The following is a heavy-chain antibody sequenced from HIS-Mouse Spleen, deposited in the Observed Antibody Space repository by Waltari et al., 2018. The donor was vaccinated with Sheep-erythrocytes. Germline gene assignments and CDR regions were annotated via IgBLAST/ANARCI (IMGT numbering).Heavy chain of an antibody. D-gene: IGHD1-26*01. CDR2: ISSSSSYI. J-gene: IGHJ4*02. V-gene: IGHV3-21*01. Sequence: EVQLVESGGGLVKPGGSLRLSCAASGFTFSSYSMNWVRRAPGKGMGGVSSISSSSSYISSADSVKGRFTISRDNAKNSLYLQMNSLRAEDTAVYYCARVASGATFDYWGQGTLVTVSS. CDR3: ARVASGATFDY. CDR1: GFTFSSYS.